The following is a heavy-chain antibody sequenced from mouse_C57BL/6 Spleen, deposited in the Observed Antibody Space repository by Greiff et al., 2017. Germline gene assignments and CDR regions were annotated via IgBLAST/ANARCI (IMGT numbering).Heavy chain of an antibody. V-gene: IGHV1-39*01. D-gene: IGHD1-1*01. J-gene: IGHJ1*03. CDR2: INPNYGTT. Sequence: VQLQQSGPELVKPGASVKISCKASGYSFTDYNMNWVKQSNGQSLEWIGVINPNYGTTSYNQKFKGKATLTVDPSSSTAYMQLNSLTSENSAVYYCARKDCSSYRYFDVWGTGTTRTVSS. CDR1: GYSFTDYN. CDR3: ARKDCSSYRYFDV.